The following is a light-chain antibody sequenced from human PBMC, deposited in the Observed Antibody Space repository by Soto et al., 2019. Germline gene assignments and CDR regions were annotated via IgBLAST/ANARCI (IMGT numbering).Light chain of an antibody. CDR2: EDI. V-gene: IGLV2-23*01. Sequence: QSALTQPACVSGSPGQSITISCTGTISDVGRYNLVSWYQQHPDKAPKLIIYEDIERPSGVSHRFSGSTSGNTASLTISGLQTEDEAKYFCCSYAGGASVVFGGGTKLTVL. CDR1: ISDVGRYNL. J-gene: IGLJ2*01. CDR3: CSYAGGASVV.